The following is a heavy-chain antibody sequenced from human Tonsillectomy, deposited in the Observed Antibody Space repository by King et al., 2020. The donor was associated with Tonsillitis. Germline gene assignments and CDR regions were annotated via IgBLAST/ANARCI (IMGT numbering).Heavy chain of an antibody. CDR1: GGSISSYY. CDR3: ARGAYPSYDFWSGYSYKGNWFDP. Sequence: VQLQESGPGLVKPSETLSLTCTVSGGSISSYYWSWIRQPAGKGLEWIGRIYTSGSTNYNPSLKSRVTMSVDTSKNQFSLKLSSVTAADTAVYYCARGAYPSYDFWSGYSYKGNWFDPWAREPWSPSPQ. J-gene: IGHJ5*02. CDR2: IYTSGST. V-gene: IGHV4-4*07. D-gene: IGHD3-3*01.